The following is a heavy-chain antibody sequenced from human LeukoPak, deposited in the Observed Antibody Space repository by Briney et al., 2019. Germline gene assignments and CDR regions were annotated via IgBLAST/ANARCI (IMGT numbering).Heavy chain of an antibody. CDR2: ISSSSNYI. J-gene: IGHJ6*02. V-gene: IGHV3-21*01. CDR3: ARISNYDIGGYSYYYGMDV. D-gene: IGHD3-22*01. Sequence: GGSLRLSCAASGFTFSTYTMNWVRQAPGKGLEWVSSISSSSNYIYYADSVKGRFTISRDNAKNSLYLQMNSLRAEDTAVYYCARISNYDIGGYSYYYGMDVWGLGTTVTVSS. CDR1: GFTFSTYT.